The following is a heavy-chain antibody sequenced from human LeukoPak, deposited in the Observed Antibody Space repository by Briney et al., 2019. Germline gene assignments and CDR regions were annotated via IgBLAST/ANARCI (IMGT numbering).Heavy chain of an antibody. CDR3: VRDSRYGSGWFEDGLDF. Sequence: SEILSLNCTVSGDSVRSYYWSWIRQPPGQGLEWLGHINDRGSTNYNPSLQGRVTISIDTSKNQFSLKVNSVTAADTAVYYCVRDSRYGSGWFEDGLDFWGQGTTVTVSS. J-gene: IGHJ6*02. D-gene: IGHD6-13*01. CDR1: GDSVRSYY. V-gene: IGHV4-59*02. CDR2: INDRGST.